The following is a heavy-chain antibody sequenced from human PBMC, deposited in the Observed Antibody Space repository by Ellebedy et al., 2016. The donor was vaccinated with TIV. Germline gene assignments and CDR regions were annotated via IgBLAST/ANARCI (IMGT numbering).Heavy chain of an antibody. Sequence: ASVKVSCKASGGTFSSHTISWVRQAPGQGLEWVGGIIPMLGTTNYAQNFQGRVTITADESTSTAFMELSSLRSEDTAVYYCARHPHSSSWFHWYFDLWGRGTRVTVSS. CDR1: GGTFSSHT. CDR2: IIPMLGTT. J-gene: IGHJ2*01. D-gene: IGHD3-22*01. V-gene: IGHV1-69*13. CDR3: ARHPHSSSWFHWYFDL.